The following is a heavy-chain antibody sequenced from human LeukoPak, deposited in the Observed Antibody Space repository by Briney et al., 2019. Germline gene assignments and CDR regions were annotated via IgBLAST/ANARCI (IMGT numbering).Heavy chain of an antibody. D-gene: IGHD3-16*01. Sequence: ASVKVSCKAFGYTFTSYYMHWVRQAPGQGLEWMGIINPSGGSTSYAQKFQGRVTMTRDMSTSTVYMELSSLRSEDTAVYYCARGPNMITFGSGAFGIWGQGTMVTVSS. J-gene: IGHJ3*02. V-gene: IGHV1-46*01. CDR2: INPSGGST. CDR3: ARGPNMITFGSGAFGI. CDR1: GYTFTSYY.